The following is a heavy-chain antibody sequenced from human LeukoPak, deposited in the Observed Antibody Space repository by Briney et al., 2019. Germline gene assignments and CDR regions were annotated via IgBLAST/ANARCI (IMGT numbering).Heavy chain of an antibody. V-gene: IGHV3-23*01. CDR1: GFIFSDYS. CDR3: AKDREGGITMVRVNWFDP. J-gene: IGHJ5*02. D-gene: IGHD3-10*01. Sequence: PGGSLRLSCAASGFIFSDYSMNWVRQAPGKGLEWVSAISGSGGSTYYADSVKGRFTISRDNSKNTLYLQMNSLRAEDTAVYYCAKDREGGITMVRVNWFDPWGQGTLVTVSS. CDR2: ISGSGGST.